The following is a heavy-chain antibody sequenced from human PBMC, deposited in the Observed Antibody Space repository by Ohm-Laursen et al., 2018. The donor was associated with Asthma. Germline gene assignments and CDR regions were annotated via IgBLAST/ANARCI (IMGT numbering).Heavy chain of an antibody. Sequence: SSVKVSCKASGGTFSSYAISWVRQAPGQGLEWMGGIIPIFGTANYAQKFQGRVTITRDTSASTAYMELSSLRSEDTAVYYCARDRRELPFDYWGQGTLVTVSS. CDR2: IIPIFGTA. CDR3: ARDRRELPFDY. V-gene: IGHV1-69*05. D-gene: IGHD1-26*01. CDR1: GGTFSSYA. J-gene: IGHJ4*02.